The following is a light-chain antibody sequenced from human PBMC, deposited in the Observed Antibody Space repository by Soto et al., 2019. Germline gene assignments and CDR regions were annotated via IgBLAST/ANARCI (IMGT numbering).Light chain of an antibody. Sequence: ETVLTQSPGTLSLSPGERATLSCRASQTIRSNYLAWSRQTPGQAPRLLIYGASNRATGIADRCSGSGSGTDFTLIISRLEPEDFALYYCQQYGSSPWTFGQGTKVEIK. CDR3: QQYGSSPWT. CDR1: QTIRSNY. J-gene: IGKJ1*01. V-gene: IGKV3-20*01. CDR2: GAS.